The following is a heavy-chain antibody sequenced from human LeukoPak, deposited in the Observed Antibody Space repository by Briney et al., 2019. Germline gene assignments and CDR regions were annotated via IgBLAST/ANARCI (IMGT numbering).Heavy chain of an antibody. CDR1: GFTFSSYS. CDR2: ISSSSSYI. J-gene: IGHJ4*02. D-gene: IGHD6-19*01. Sequence: GGSLRLSCAASGFTFSSYSMNWVRQAPGKGLEWVSSISSSSSYIYYADSVKGRFTISRDNAKNSLYLQMNSLRAEDTAVYYCARDGQWLVAFDYWGQGTLVTASS. V-gene: IGHV3-21*01. CDR3: ARDGQWLVAFDY.